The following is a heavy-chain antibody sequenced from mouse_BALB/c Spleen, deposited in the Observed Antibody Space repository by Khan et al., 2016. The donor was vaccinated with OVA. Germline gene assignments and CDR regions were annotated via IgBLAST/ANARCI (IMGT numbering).Heavy chain of an antibody. CDR2: IIPSTDYT. J-gene: IGHJ3*01. CDR3: TREGAYYRSDGWFAY. CDR1: GYTFTTYT. V-gene: IGHV1-4*01. D-gene: IGHD2-14*01. Sequence: QVQLQQSGAELARPGASVKMSCKASGYTFTTYTLRWVKQRPGQGLEWIGYIIPSTDYTNYNQKFKDKATLTADKSSTTAYMQLRSLTSEDSAVYYVTREGAYYRSDGWFAYWGQGTLVTVSA.